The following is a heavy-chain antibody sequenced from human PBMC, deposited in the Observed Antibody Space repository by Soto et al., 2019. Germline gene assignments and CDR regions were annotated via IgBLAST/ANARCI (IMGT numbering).Heavy chain of an antibody. J-gene: IGHJ6*02. D-gene: IGHD4-4*01. V-gene: IGHV4-31*03. CDR3: ARDRYSNYYYYYGMDV. CDR2: IYYSGST. Sequence: KTSETLSLTCTVSGGSISSGGYYWSWIRQHPGKGLEWIGYIYYSGSTYYNPSLKSRVTISVDTSKNQFSLKLSSVTAADTAVYYCARDRYSNYYYYYGMDVWGQGTTVTVSS. CDR1: GGSISSGGYY.